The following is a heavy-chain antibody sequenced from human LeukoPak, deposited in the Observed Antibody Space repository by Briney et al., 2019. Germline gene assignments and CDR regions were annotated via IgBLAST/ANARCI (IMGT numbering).Heavy chain of an antibody. CDR3: ARENVAVPGGDY. J-gene: IGHJ4*02. D-gene: IGHD6-19*01. CDR2: IKPDGTEQ. V-gene: IGHV3-7*04. Sequence: PGGSLRLSCAASGFSLSNFWMSWVRQAPGKGLEWVANIKPDGTEQYYVDSVKGRFTISRDNAKNSLYLQMNSLRDADTAVYFCARENVAVPGGDYWGQGTLVTVSS. CDR1: GFSLSNFW.